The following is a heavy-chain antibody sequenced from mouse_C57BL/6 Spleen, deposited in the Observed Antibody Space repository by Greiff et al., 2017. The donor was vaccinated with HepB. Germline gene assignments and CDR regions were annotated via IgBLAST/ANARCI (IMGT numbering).Heavy chain of an antibody. Sequence: QVQLQQPGTELVKPGASVKLSCKASGYTFTSYWMHWVKQRPGQGLEWIGNINPSNGGTNYNEKFKSKATLTVDKSSSTAYMQLSSLTSEVSAVYYCARVERTGRGFAYWGQGTLVTVSA. CDR3: ARVERTGRGFAY. V-gene: IGHV1-53*01. CDR2: INPSNGGT. CDR1: GYTFTSYW. J-gene: IGHJ3*01. D-gene: IGHD4-1*01.